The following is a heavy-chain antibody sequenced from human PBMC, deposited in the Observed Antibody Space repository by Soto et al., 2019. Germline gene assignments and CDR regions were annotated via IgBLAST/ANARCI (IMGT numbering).Heavy chain of an antibody. CDR1: GYTFTNYG. J-gene: IGHJ4*02. CDR2: ISAYNGDT. CDR3: ARSQGLDFDY. V-gene: IGHV1-18*01. Sequence: GASVKVSCKAPGYTFTNYGITWVRQAPGQGLEWMGWISAYNGDTNYAQKLQGRVTMTTDTSTSTAYMELRSLRSDDTAVYYCARSQGLDFDYWSQGTLVTVSS.